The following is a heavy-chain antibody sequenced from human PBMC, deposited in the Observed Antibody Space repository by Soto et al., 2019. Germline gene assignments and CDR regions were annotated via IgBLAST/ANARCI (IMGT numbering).Heavy chain of an antibody. CDR3: ARVLFCGGDCFDAFDI. CDR2: ISSSSSYI. D-gene: IGHD2-21*01. V-gene: IGHV3-21*01. J-gene: IGHJ3*02. CDR1: GFTFSSYS. Sequence: GGSLRLSCAASGFTFSSYSMNWVRQAPGKGLEWVSSISSSSSYIYYADSVKGRFTISRDNAKNSLYLQMNSLRAEDTAVYYCARVLFCGGDCFDAFDIWGQGTMVTVSS.